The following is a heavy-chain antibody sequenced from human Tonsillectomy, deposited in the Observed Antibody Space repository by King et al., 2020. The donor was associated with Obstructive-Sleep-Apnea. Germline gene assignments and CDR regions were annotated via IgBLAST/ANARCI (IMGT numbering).Heavy chain of an antibody. CDR3: AKDTSTWFDP. J-gene: IGHJ5*02. Sequence: VQLVESGGVVVQPGGSLRLSCAASGFTFDDYTMHWVRQAPGKGLEWVSLISWDGGGTYYADSVKGRFTISRDNNKNSLYLQMNSLRTEDTALYYCAKDTSTWFDPWGQGTLGTVSS. CDR1: GFTFDDYT. V-gene: IGHV3-43*01. CDR2: ISWDGGGT.